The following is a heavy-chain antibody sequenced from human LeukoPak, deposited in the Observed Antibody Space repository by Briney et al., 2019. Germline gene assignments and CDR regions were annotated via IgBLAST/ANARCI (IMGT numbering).Heavy chain of an antibody. J-gene: IGHJ4*02. CDR3: ARGGLTIAEATTSWYLDY. V-gene: IGHV3-30*03. CDR1: GFTFSSLG. D-gene: IGHD1-26*01. Sequence: PGGALRLSCAASGFTFSSLGMHWVRQAQGKGLEWVAVISYDGSNKYYADFVKGRFAISRDNSKNTLYLQMNSLRTEDTAVYYCARGGLTIAEATTSWYLDYWGQGILVTVSS. CDR2: ISYDGSNK.